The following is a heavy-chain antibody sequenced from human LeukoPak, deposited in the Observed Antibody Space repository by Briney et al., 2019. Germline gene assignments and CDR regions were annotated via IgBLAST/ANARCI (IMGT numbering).Heavy chain of an antibody. CDR2: INAGNGNT. J-gene: IGHJ6*02. CDR3: ARAPGDYDSSGYYLGYYYYYGMDV. V-gene: IGHV1-3*01. Sequence: ASVKVSCKASGYTFTSYAMHWVRQAPGQRLEWMGWINAGNGNTKYSQKFQGRVTITRDTSASTAYMELSSVRSEDTAVYYCARAPGDYDSSGYYLGYYYYYGMDVWGQGTTVTVSS. D-gene: IGHD3-22*01. CDR1: GYTFTSYA.